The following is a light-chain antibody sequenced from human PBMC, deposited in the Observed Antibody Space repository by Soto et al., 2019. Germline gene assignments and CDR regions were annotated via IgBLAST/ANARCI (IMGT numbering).Light chain of an antibody. J-gene: IGKJ5*01. CDR2: GAS. V-gene: IGKV3-15*01. CDR1: QSVNSN. CDR3: QQYNNWPFS. Sequence: EKVITQSPATLSVSPGERVTLSCRASQSVNSNLAWYQHKPGQAPRLLIYGASTRATGIPANFSGSGSGTEFTLTISSLQSEDFAVYFCQQYNNWPFSFGQGTRLEIK.